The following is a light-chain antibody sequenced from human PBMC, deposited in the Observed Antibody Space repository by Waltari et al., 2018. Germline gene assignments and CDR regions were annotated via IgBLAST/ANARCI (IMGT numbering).Light chain of an antibody. CDR2: DVS. CDR3: FSHTRSGASV. J-gene: IGLJ3*02. V-gene: IGLV2-14*01. CDR1: SSDVGAFNF. Sequence: QSALPQSASVSGSPGQSITISCTGTSSDVGAFNFVAWFQQHPGKAPNFMISDVSNRPSGVSNRFSGCESGNSASLTITGLQAGDEADYYCFSHTRSGASVFGGGTKLTVL.